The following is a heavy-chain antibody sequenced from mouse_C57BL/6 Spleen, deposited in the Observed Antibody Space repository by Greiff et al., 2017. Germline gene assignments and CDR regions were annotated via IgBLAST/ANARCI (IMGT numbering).Heavy chain of an antibody. CDR1: EFSLSTFGMG. CDR2: IWWDDDK. CDR3: ARIARLMYDYDGAWFAY. J-gene: IGHJ3*01. Sequence: QVTLKVSGPGILQPSQTLSLTCSFSEFSLSTFGMGVGWIRQPSGKGLEWLAHIWWDDDKYYNPALKSPLTISKDTSKNQVFLKIANVDTADTATYYCARIARLMYDYDGAWFAYWGQGTLVTVSA. D-gene: IGHD2-4*01. V-gene: IGHV8-8*01.